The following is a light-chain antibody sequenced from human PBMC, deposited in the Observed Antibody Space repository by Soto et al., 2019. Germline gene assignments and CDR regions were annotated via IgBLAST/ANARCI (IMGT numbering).Light chain of an antibody. V-gene: IGKV3-15*01. CDR2: GAS. J-gene: IGKJ1*01. CDR3: QHYNNLPRT. Sequence: ILMTQSPATLSVSPGETATLSCVASQSVSSNLAWYQQKPGQAPRLLIYGASTRATGIPARFSGSGSATEFTLTISSLQSEDFAVYYCQHYNNLPRTFGPGTKADLK. CDR1: QSVSSN.